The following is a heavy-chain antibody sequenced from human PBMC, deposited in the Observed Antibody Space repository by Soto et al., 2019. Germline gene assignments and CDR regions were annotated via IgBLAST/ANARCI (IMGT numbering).Heavy chain of an antibody. CDR2: IYYNGNT. CDR3: TRANWYSEY. J-gene: IGHJ4*02. CDR1: GGSIRNHY. V-gene: IGHV4-59*11. Sequence: QVQLQESGPGLVKPSETLSLTCSVSGGSIRNHYWSWIRQPPGQGLEWIGYIYYNGNTNYNPSLTSRVTMSVDTSRNQISLKLTTVTAADTAVYYCTRANWYSEYWGQGTLVTVSS. D-gene: IGHD7-27*01.